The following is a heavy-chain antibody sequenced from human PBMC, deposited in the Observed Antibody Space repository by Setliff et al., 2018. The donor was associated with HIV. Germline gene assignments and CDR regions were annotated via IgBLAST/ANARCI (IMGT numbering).Heavy chain of an antibody. CDR3: ARGGLGVVGAIDY. J-gene: IGHJ4*02. D-gene: IGHD2-15*01. Sequence: SETLSLTCAVYGGSFSGYYWTWIRQPPGRGLEWIGEIIHSGGTNYNRSLKSRVTISVDTSKNQFSLNLSSGTAADTAVYYCARGGLGVVGAIDYWSQGTLVTVSS. CDR2: IIHSGGT. CDR1: GGSFSGYY. V-gene: IGHV4-34*01.